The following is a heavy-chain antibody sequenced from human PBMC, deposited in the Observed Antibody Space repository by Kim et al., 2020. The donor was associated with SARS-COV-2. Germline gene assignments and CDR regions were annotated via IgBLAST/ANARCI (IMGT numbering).Heavy chain of an antibody. CDR3: ARGADPGVGITMIVVVIPYFDY. V-gene: IGHV4-34*01. CDR1: GGSFSGYY. J-gene: IGHJ4*02. CDR2: INHSGST. D-gene: IGHD3-22*01. Sequence: SETLSLTCAVYGGSFSGYYWSWIRQPPGKGLEWIGEINHSGSTNYNPSLKSRVTISVDTSKNQFSLKLSSVTAADTAVYYCARGADPGVGITMIVVVIPYFDYWGQGTLVTVSS.